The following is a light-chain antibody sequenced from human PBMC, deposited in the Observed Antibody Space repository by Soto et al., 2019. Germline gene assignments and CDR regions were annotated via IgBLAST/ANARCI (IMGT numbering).Light chain of an antibody. CDR1: QSISNY. Sequence: DIQMTQSPSSLSASVGDRVTITCRASQSISNYLNWYQQKPGKAPELLIYAASRLQSGVPSRFRVSGSGTDFTLTISSLRPEHVATYYCHQSYSTPYTFGEGTKLEIK. J-gene: IGKJ2*01. CDR3: HQSYSTPYT. V-gene: IGKV1-39*01. CDR2: AAS.